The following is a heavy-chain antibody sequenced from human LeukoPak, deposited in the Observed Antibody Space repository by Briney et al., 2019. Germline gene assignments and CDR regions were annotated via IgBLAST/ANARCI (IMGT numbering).Heavy chain of an antibody. Sequence: GGSLRLSCAASGFTFSSYGMHWVRQAPGKGLEWVAVISYDGSNKYYADSVKGRFTISRENAKNSLYLQMNSLRAGDTAVYYCTRGADAFDIWGQGTMVTVSS. V-gene: IGHV3-30*03. CDR1: GFTFSSYG. J-gene: IGHJ3*02. CDR3: TRGADAFDI. CDR2: ISYDGSNK.